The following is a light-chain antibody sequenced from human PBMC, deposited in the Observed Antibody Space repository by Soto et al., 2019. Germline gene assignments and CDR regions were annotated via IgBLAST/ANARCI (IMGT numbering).Light chain of an antibody. V-gene: IGKV3-20*01. CDR2: GAS. Sequence: EIVMTQSPATLSASPGERATLSCRASQSVSTNLVWYQQKPGQPPRLLIYGASTRATGIPARFSGSGSGTDFTLTISRLEPEDFAVYYCQQYGSSGTFGQGTKVEIK. CDR3: QQYGSSGT. J-gene: IGKJ1*01. CDR1: QSVSTN.